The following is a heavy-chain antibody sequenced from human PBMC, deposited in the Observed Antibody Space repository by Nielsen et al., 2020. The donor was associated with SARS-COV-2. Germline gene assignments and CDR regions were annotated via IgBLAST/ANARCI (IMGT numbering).Heavy chain of an antibody. CDR3: ARLAPDCSRNSCFGGLGGYSGYDQTYYFDY. Sequence: GESLKISCAASGFTFSSYAMSWVRQAPGKGLEWVSVVSGSGDSTYHADSVKDAFTISRDNSENTLYLQMNSLRAEDTAVYYCARLAPDCSRNSCFGGLGGYSGYDQTYYFDYWGQGTLVTVSS. CDR1: GFTFSSYA. J-gene: IGHJ4*02. V-gene: IGHV3-23*01. D-gene: IGHD5-12*01. CDR2: VSGSGDST.